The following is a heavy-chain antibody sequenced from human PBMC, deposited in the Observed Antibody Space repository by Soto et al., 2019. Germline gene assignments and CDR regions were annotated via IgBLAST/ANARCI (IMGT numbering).Heavy chain of an antibody. Sequence: QLQLQESGPGLVKPSETLSLTCTVSGGSISSSSYYWGWIRQPPGKGLEWIGSIYYSGSTYYNPSLKSRVTISVDTSKHQFSLKLSSVTAADTAVYYCARNRGARWLRSISRGCGCFDYWGQGTLVTVSS. J-gene: IGHJ4*02. V-gene: IGHV4-39*01. CDR2: IYYSGST. CDR1: GGSISSSSYY. CDR3: ARNRGARWLRSISRGCGCFDY. D-gene: IGHD5-12*01.